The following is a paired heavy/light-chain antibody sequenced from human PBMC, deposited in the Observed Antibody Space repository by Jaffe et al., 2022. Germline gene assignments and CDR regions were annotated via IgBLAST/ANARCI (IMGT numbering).Light chain of an antibody. J-gene: IGKJ1*01. CDR2: ATS. V-gene: IGKV3-20*01. Sequence: EIVLTQSPGTLSLSPGERATLSCRASQSVSSSFLAWYQRKPGQAPRLLIYATSTRATGIPDRFSGSGSGTDFTLTIDRLEPEDFALYCCQQYGSTPPTFGQGTRVEIK. CDR1: QSVSSSF. CDR3: QQYGSTPPT.
Heavy chain of an antibody. CDR3: AKDSGFCTSIDCKGDAFDM. CDR1: GYTFSDYW. D-gene: IGHD2-2*03. Sequence: EAQLVDSGGGLVQPGGSLRLSCAASGYTFSDYWMTWVRQAPGKGLEWVANIKHDGSEKYYVDSVKGRFTISRDNAKNSLYLQMNSLSADDTAVYYCAKDSGFCTSIDCKGDAFDMWGQGTMVTVSS. V-gene: IGHV3-7*05. J-gene: IGHJ3*02. CDR2: IKHDGSEK.